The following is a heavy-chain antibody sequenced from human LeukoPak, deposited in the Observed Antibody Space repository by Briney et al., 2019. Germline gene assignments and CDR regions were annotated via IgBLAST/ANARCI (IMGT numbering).Heavy chain of an antibody. CDR2: ISYDGSNK. CDR1: GFTFSSYT. CDR3: ARDVGKAFDI. D-gene: IGHD2-15*01. J-gene: IGHJ3*02. Sequence: GGSLRLSCAASGFTFSSYTMHWVRQAPGKGLQWVAVISYDGSNKYYADSVKGRFTISRDNSKNTLYLQMNSLRAEDTAVYYCARDVGKAFDIWGQGTMVTVSS. V-gene: IGHV3-30*04.